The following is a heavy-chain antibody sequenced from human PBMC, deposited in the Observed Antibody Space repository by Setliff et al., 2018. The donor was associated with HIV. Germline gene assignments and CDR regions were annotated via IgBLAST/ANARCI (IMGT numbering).Heavy chain of an antibody. D-gene: IGHD1-1*01. Sequence: GGSLRLSCAASGFTLSTYTMNWVRQAPGKGLEWISSISSNIIYIYYADSVRGRFTISRDNAKNSLYLQMNSLRVEDTSVYYCARPSATTGTTLNWFDPWGQGTLVTVSS. J-gene: IGHJ5*02. CDR1: GFTLSTYT. CDR3: ARPSATTGTTLNWFDP. CDR2: ISSNIIYI. V-gene: IGHV3-21*01.